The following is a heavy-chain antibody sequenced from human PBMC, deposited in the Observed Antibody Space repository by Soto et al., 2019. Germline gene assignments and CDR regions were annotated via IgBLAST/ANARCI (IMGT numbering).Heavy chain of an antibody. CDR3: ARDNSGILHDAFDI. Sequence: EVQLVESGGGLVKPGGSLRLSCAASGFTFSRYTIHWVRQAPGKGLEWVSSITGSSTYIYYADSVKGRFTISRDNAKNSLYLQMTSLRDEDTAVYYCARDNSGILHDAFDIWGQGTMVTVSS. D-gene: IGHD1-26*01. J-gene: IGHJ3*02. CDR2: ITGSSTYI. V-gene: IGHV3-21*01. CDR1: GFTFSRYT.